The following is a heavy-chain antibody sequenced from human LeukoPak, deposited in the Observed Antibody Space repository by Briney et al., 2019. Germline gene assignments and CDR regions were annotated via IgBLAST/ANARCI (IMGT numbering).Heavy chain of an antibody. CDR1: GYTFTSYG. CDR3: TRAFDP. J-gene: IGHJ5*02. Sequence: ASVKVSCKASGYTFTSYGISWVRQAPGQGLEWMGAIFPSGGKTDYSQKFQGRLTLTRDTFTNTVYMELTGLRSDDTALYFCTRAFDPWGQGTLVTVSS. V-gene: IGHV1-18*01. CDR2: IFPSGGKT.